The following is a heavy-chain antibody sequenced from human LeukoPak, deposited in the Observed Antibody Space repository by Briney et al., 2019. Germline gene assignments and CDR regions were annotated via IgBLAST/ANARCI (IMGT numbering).Heavy chain of an antibody. V-gene: IGHV3-48*01. D-gene: IGHD3-22*01. J-gene: IGHJ6*03. CDR1: GFTFSSYS. Sequence: GGSLRLSCAASGFTFSSYSMNCVRQAPGKGLEWLSYISSSIGTTYYADSLKGRFTISRDNAKNSLYLQMNRLRAQDTAVYYCARYSSDYTSDYHYYMDVWGKGTTVTVSS. CDR3: ARYSSDYTSDYHYYMDV. CDR2: ISSSIGTT.